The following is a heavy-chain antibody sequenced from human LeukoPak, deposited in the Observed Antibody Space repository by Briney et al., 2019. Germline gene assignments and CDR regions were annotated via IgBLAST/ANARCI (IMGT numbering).Heavy chain of an antibody. CDR3: ARDHCSHGGSCYIFDC. CDR1: GFIFNSFA. CDR2: ISSYGGST. D-gene: IGHD2-15*01. J-gene: IGHJ4*02. V-gene: IGHV3-64*01. Sequence: AGGSLRLSCEASGFIFNSFAMHWVRQAPGKGLEYVSGISSYGGSTYYANSVKGRFTISRDNSKNTLYLQMGSLRAEDMAVYYCARDHCSHGGSCYIFDCWGQGTLVTVSS.